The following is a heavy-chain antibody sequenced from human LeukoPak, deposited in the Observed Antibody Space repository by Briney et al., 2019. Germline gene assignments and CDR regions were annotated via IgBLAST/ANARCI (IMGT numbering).Heavy chain of an antibody. CDR1: GFTLSSYT. CDR2: ISGSSRHK. D-gene: IGHD6-13*01. J-gene: IGHJ4*02. CDR3: ARTANFAAGYYIDY. Sequence: GGSLRLSCAASGFTLSSYTMNWVRQAPGKGLEWVSSISGSSRHKYYADSVEGRFTISRDNAKNSLYLQMNSLRAEDTAVYYCARTANFAAGYYIDYWGQGTLVTVSS. V-gene: IGHV3-21*01.